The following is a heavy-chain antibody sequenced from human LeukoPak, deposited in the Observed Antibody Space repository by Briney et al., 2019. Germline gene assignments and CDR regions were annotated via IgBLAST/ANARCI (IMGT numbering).Heavy chain of an antibody. CDR2: IYPGDSDT. J-gene: IGHJ4*02. CDR3: ARYEDSFYFHY. D-gene: IGHD3-16*01. V-gene: IGHV5-51*01. CDR1: GYNVTSSW. Sequence: GESLKISCKGSGYNVTSSWIGWVRQMTVKCLEWMGIIYPGDSDTRYSPSFQGQVTISADKSISTAYLQWSSLKASDTAMYYCARYEDSFYFHYWGQGTLVTVSS.